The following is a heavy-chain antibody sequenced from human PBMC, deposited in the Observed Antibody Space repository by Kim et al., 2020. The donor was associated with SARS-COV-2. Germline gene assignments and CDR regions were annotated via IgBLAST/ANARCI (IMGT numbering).Heavy chain of an antibody. CDR3: ARGVRGVIITQYYFDY. CDR2: IYHSGST. J-gene: IGHJ4*02. V-gene: IGHV4-38-2*02. D-gene: IGHD3-10*01. Sequence: TLSLTCTVSGYSISSGYYWGWIRQPPGKGLEWIGSIYHSGSTYYNPSLKSRVTISVDTSKNQFSLKLSSVTAADTAVYYCARGVRGVIITQYYFDYWGQGTLVTVSS. CDR1: GYSISSGYY.